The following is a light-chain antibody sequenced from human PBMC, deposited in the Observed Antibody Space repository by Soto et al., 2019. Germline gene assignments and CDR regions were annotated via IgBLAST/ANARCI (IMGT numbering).Light chain of an antibody. CDR3: QQYGGSPRT. V-gene: IGKV3-20*01. J-gene: IGKJ1*01. CDR1: QSVSTSQ. Sequence: EIVLTQSPATLSLSPGGRATLSCRASQSVSTSQLAWYQQKPGQAPRLLIFGASSRATGIPDRFRGSGSGTDFTLTISRLEPEDFAVYYCQQYGGSPRTFGQGTKGGYQ. CDR2: GAS.